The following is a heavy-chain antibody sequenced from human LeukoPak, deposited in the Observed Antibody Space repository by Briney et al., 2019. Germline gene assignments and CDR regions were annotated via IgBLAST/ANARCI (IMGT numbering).Heavy chain of an antibody. J-gene: IGHJ3*02. CDR3: ARDRSNDAFDI. CDR2: INPNSGGT. V-gene: IGHV1-2*02. D-gene: IGHD5/OR15-5a*01. CDR1: GYTFTGYY. Sequence: ASVKVSCKASGYTFTGYYMHWVRQAPGHGLEWRGWINPNSGGTNYAQKFQGRVTMTRDTSISTAYMELSRLRSNDTAVYYCARDRSNDAFDIWGQGTMVTVSS.